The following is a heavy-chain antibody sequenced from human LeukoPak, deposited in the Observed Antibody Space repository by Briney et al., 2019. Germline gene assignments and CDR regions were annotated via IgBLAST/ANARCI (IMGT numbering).Heavy chain of an antibody. V-gene: IGHV3-21*01. Sequence: GGSLRLSCAASGFTFNSYSMNWVRQAPGEGLEWVSSISSSSSYIYYADSVKGRFTISRDNAKNSLYLQMNSLRAEDTAVYYCARDQGVLPVYWGQGTLVTVSS. D-gene: IGHD3-16*01. J-gene: IGHJ4*02. CDR3: ARDQGVLPVY. CDR1: GFTFNSYS. CDR2: ISSSSSYI.